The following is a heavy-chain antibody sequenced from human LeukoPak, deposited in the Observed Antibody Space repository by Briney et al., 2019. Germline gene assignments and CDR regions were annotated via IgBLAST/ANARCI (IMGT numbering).Heavy chain of an antibody. J-gene: IGHJ4*02. Sequence: ESGGSLRLSCAASGFTFSSYAMHWVRQAPGKGLEWVAVMSYDGSNKYYADSVKGRFTISRDNSKNTLYLQMNSLRAEDTAVYYCARSNLGYSSSWYRFDYWGQGTLVTVSS. CDR1: GFTFSSYA. V-gene: IGHV3-30-3*01. CDR2: MSYDGSNK. D-gene: IGHD6-13*01. CDR3: ARSNLGYSSSWYRFDY.